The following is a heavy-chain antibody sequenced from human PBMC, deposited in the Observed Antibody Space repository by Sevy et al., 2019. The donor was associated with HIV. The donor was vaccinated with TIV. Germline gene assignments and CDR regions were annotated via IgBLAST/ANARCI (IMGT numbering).Heavy chain of an antibody. CDR1: GFTFSNYW. D-gene: IGHD3-9*01. V-gene: IGHV3-7*01. Sequence: GESLKISCEVSGFTFSNYWMTWVRQAPGKGLEWVANIKEDGSDKYYGDSVKGRFSLSRDNAKNSLYLQMDSLRAEDTAVYYCVRDGLASVTDFDYWGQGTLVTVSS. J-gene: IGHJ4*02. CDR2: IKEDGSDK. CDR3: VRDGLASVTDFDY.